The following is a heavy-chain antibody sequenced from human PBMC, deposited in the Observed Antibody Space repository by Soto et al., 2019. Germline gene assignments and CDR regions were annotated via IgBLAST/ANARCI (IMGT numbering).Heavy chain of an antibody. J-gene: IGHJ4*02. D-gene: IGHD3-10*01. CDR2: IYTSGST. CDR1: GGSISSYY. V-gene: IGHV4-4*07. CDR3: ARESITMVRGVKFPYYFDY. Sequence: SETLSLTCTVSGGSISSYYWSWIRQPAGKGLEWIGRIYTSGSTNYNPSLKSRVTMSVDTSKNQFSLKLSSVTAADTAVYYCARESITMVRGVKFPYYFDYWGQGTLVTVSS.